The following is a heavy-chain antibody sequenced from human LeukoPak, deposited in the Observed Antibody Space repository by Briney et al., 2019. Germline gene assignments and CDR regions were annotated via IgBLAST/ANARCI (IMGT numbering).Heavy chain of an antibody. Sequence: GGSLRLSCAASGFTFSSYSMNWVRQAAGKGLEWVSSISSSSSYIYYADSVKGRFTISRDNAKNSLYLQMNSLRAEDTAVYYCARDRAMIAYALDIWGQGTMFTVSS. V-gene: IGHV3-21*01. J-gene: IGHJ3*02. D-gene: IGHD3-22*01. CDR1: GFTFSSYS. CDR2: ISSSSSYI. CDR3: ARDRAMIAYALDI.